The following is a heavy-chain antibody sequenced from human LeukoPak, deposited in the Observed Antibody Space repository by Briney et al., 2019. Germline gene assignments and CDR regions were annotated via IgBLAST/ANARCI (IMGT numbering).Heavy chain of an antibody. J-gene: IGHJ4*02. CDR3: ARTASSCSGGSCSYDY. V-gene: IGHV3-23*01. CDR2: ISGSGGST. Sequence: PGGSLRLSCAASGFTFSSYWMHWVRQAPGKGLEWVSAISGSGGSTYYADSVKGRFTISRDNSKNTLYLQMNSLRAEDTAVYYCARTASSCSGGSCSYDYWGQGTLVTVSS. D-gene: IGHD2-15*01. CDR1: GFTFSSYW.